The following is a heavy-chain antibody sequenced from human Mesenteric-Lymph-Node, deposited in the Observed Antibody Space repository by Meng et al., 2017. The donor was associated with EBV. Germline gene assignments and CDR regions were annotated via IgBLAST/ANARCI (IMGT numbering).Heavy chain of an antibody. Sequence: QLRLQESGPGLVKPSETLPLTCSISGGAISSDLWGWIRQPPGKGLEWIGDSGRSNYNPSLKSRVTISVDTSKNQFSLKLSSVTAADTAVYYCARRLHYYGCLGSWSQGTLVTVSS. CDR1: GGAISSDL. D-gene: IGHD3-10*01. V-gene: IGHV4-39*01. CDR2: SGRS. CDR3: ARRLHYYGCLGS. J-gene: IGHJ4*02.